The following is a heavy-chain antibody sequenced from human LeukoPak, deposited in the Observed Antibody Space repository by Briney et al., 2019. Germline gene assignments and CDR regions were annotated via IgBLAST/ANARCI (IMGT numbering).Heavy chain of an antibody. CDR3: AKDRPPYYDFWSGYYHIGRSFDY. Sequence: ESLKISCAGSGFTLDDYAMHLVRQAPGKGLEWVSLISGDGGCTYYADPVKGRFTISRDNSKNSLYLQMNSLRTEDTALYYCAKDRPPYYDFWSGYYHIGRSFDYWGREAWSPSPQ. J-gene: IGHJ4*02. V-gene: IGHV3-43*02. CDR1: GFTLDDYA. CDR2: ISGDGGCT. D-gene: IGHD3-3*01.